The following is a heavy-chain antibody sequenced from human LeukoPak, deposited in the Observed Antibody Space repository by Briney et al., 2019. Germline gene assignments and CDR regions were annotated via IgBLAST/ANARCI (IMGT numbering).Heavy chain of an antibody. CDR2: IYTSGST. J-gene: IGHJ5*02. Sequence: PSQTLSLTCTVSGGSISSSSYYWSWIRQPAGKGLEWIGRIYTSGSTNYNPSLKSRVTISVDTSKNQFSLKLSSVTAADTAVYYCARDYYDSSGYYHVNWFDPWGQGTLVTVSS. CDR3: ARDYYDSSGYYHVNWFDP. CDR1: GGSISSSSYY. D-gene: IGHD3-22*01. V-gene: IGHV4-61*02.